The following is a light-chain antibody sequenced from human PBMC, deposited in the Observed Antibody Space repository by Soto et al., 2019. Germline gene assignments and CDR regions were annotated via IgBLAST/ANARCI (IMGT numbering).Light chain of an antibody. CDR1: QSLSNR. CDR2: DAS. Sequence: DIQMTQSPSTLSGSVGDRVTITCRASQSLSNRLAWYQQKPGKAPKVLIYDASSLESGVPSRFSGSGSGTDFILTISSLQPDDFATYYCQYYSAVWAFGQGTKV. J-gene: IGKJ1*01. CDR3: QYYSAVWA. V-gene: IGKV1-5*01.